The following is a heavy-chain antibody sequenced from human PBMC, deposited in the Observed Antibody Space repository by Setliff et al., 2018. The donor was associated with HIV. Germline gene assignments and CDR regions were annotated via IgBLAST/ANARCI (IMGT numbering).Heavy chain of an antibody. CDR1: GFSISTRYY. Sequence: SETLSLTCDVSGFSISTRYYWGWIRQSPGKGREGIGNIYHTGHSYYNPSLNDRAPISLDTSKNQFSLKLNSVTAADPAVYYCARDVLDLVISVYGFWGQGIPVTVSS. CDR2: IYHTGHS. V-gene: IGHV4-38-2*02. J-gene: IGHJ4*02. D-gene: IGHD3-22*01. CDR3: ARDVLDLVISVYGF.